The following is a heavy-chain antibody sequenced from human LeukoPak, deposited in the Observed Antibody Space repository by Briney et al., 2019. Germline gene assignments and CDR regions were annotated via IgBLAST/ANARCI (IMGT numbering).Heavy chain of an antibody. Sequence: ASVKVSCKASGYTFTSYYMHWVRQAPGQGLEWMGIINPSGGSTSCAQKFQGRVTMTRDTSTSTVYMELSSLRSEDTAVYYCARRSWTTVGVVTAGASDIWGQGTMVTVSS. D-gene: IGHD4-17*01. CDR1: GYTFTSYY. J-gene: IGHJ3*02. CDR2: INPSGGST. CDR3: ARRSWTTVGVVTAGASDI. V-gene: IGHV1-46*01.